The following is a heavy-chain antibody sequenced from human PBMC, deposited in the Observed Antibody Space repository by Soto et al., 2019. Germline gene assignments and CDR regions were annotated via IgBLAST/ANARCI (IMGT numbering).Heavy chain of an antibody. V-gene: IGHV1-69*13. CDR3: ARDCSSTSCYRSYYYGMDV. CDR2: IIPIFGTT. CDR1: GGTFSSHA. J-gene: IGHJ6*02. Sequence: EASVKVSCKASGGTFSSHAISWVRQAPGRGLEWMRGIIPIFGTTNYAQNFRARVTITADESTSTAYMELSSLTSEDTAVYYCARDCSSTSCYRSYYYGMDVWGQGTTVTVSS. D-gene: IGHD2-2*01.